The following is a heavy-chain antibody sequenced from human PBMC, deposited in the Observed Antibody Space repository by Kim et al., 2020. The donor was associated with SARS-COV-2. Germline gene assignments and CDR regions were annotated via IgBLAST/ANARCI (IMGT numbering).Heavy chain of an antibody. D-gene: IGHD3-10*01. J-gene: IGHJ1*01. Sequence: PALKSRVTISVDTAKKQFSLKLSSVTDADTAVYYCARGVPRGEGSGLIKLWGQGTLVTVSS. CDR3: ARGVPRGEGSGLIKL. V-gene: IGHV4-59*09.